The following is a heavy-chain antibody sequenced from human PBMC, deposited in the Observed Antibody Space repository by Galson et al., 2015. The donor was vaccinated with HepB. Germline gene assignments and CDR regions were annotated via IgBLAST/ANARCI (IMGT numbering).Heavy chain of an antibody. CDR1: GYTFTSYW. J-gene: IGHJ4*02. Sequence: QSGAEVKKPGDPLKISCKGSGYTFTSYWIAWVRQMPGEGLEWMGIIFPADSDTRYSPSFQGQVTISADKSVSTAYLQWSSLKASDTAMYYCARQYSGYGIWGQGTLVTVSS. CDR2: IFPADSDT. D-gene: IGHD5-12*01. CDR3: ARQYSGYGI. V-gene: IGHV5-51*01.